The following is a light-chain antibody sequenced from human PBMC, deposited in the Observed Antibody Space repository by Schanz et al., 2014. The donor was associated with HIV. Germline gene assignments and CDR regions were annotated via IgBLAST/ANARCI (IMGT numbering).Light chain of an antibody. CDR2: EVS. V-gene: IGLV2-8*01. CDR1: SSDVGGYNY. J-gene: IGLJ2*01. Sequence: QSALTQPPSASGSPGQSVTISCTGTSSDVGGYNYVSWYQQHPGKAPKLMIYEVSERPSGVPDRFSGSKSGNTASLTVSGLQADDEADYYCSSYAGDSKLIFGGGTKVTVL. CDR3: SSYAGDSKLI.